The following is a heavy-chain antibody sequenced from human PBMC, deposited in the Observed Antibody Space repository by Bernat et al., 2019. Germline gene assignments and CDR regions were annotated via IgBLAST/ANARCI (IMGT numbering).Heavy chain of an antibody. J-gene: IGHJ6*02. CDR3: VKDLDDISRVYYYYGMDV. D-gene: IGHD3-9*01. Sequence: EVQLVESGGGLVQPGGSLRLSCSASGFTFSSYAMHWVRQAPGKGLEYVSAISSNGGSTYYADSVKGRFTISRDNSKNTLYLQMSSLRAEDTAVYYCVKDLDDISRVYYYYGMDVWAKGPRSPSP. CDR2: ISSNGGST. V-gene: IGHV3-64D*06. CDR1: GFTFSSYA.